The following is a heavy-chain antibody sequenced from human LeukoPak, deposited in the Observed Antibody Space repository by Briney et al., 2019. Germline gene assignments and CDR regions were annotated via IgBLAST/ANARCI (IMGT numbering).Heavy chain of an antibody. CDR2: FDPEDGET. CDR3: ATTPEIVVGLYYFDY. J-gene: IGHJ4*02. CDR1: GYTLTELS. Sequence: ASVKVSCKVSGYTLTELSMHWVRQAPGKGLEWMGGFDPEDGETIYAQRFQGRVTMTEDTSTDTAYMELSSLRSEDTAVYYCATTPEIVVGLYYFDYWGQGTLVTVSS. D-gene: IGHD3-22*01. V-gene: IGHV1-24*01.